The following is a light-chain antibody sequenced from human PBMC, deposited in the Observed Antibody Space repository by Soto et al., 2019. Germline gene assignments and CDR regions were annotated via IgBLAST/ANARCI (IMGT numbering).Light chain of an antibody. CDR2: EVS. J-gene: IGLJ2*01. V-gene: IGLV2-14*01. Sequence: QSALTQPASVSGSPGQSITISCTGTSSDVGGYNYVSWYQQYPGKAPKLMIYEVSNRPSGVSNRFSGSKSGNTASLTISGLQAEDEGDYYCSSYAGVKNFVVFGGGTKVTVL. CDR1: SSDVGGYNY. CDR3: SSYAGVKNFVV.